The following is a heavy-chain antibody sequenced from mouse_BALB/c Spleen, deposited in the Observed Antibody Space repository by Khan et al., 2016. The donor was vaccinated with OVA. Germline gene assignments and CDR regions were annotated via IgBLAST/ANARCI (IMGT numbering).Heavy chain of an antibody. D-gene: IGHD1-1*01. J-gene: IGHJ3*01. Sequence: QVQLKESGAELAKPGASVKMSCKASGYTFTSYWMPWVKQRPGQGLEWIGYINPSTGYSEYNQKFKDKATLTADKSSSTAYMQLSSLTSDDSAVYYCANHGSSAAWFAYWGQGTLVTVSA. CDR1: GYTFTSYW. CDR2: INPSTGYS. V-gene: IGHV1-7*01. CDR3: ANHGSSAAWFAY.